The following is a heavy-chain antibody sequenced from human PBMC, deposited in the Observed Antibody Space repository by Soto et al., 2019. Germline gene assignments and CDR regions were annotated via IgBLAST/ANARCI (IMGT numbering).Heavy chain of an antibody. Sequence: QVQLQQWGAGLLKPSETLSLTCAVYGGSFSGYYWSWIRQPPGKGLEWIGEINHSGRTNYNPSLKGRVTISVDTSKNQFSLKLSSVTAADTAVYYCARGNLTGRSKDRYYYYYYMDVWGKGTTVTVSS. CDR3: ARGNLTGRSKDRYYYYYYMDV. D-gene: IGHD3-9*01. J-gene: IGHJ6*03. CDR2: INHSGRT. CDR1: GGSFSGYY. V-gene: IGHV4-34*01.